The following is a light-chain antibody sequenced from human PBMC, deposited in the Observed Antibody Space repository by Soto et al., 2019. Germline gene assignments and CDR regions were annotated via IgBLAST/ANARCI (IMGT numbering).Light chain of an antibody. CDR1: ISDIGGYNF. CDR3: ASYTRTTTLV. J-gene: IGLJ2*01. CDR2: DVN. Sequence: QSALTQPASVSGSPGQSITISCTGTISDIGGYNFISWYQHHPGNAPKLVIYDVNNRPSGISYRFSGSKSGNTASLTISGLQAEDEADYYCASYTRTTTLVFGGVTKLTVL. V-gene: IGLV2-14*01.